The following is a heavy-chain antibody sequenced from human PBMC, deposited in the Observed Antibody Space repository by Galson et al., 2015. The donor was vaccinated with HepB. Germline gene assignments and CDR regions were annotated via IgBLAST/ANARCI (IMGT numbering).Heavy chain of an antibody. CDR2: ISSSSSGR. D-gene: IGHD3-9*01. Sequence: SLRLSCAASGFTFSIYSMNWVRQAPGKGLEWVSYISSSSSGRYYADSVKGRFTISRDNAKNSLYLQMDSLGDEDTAVYYCARETGFYLDYWGQGTLVTVSS. CDR3: ARETGFYLDY. CDR1: GFTFSIYS. J-gene: IGHJ4*02. V-gene: IGHV3-48*02.